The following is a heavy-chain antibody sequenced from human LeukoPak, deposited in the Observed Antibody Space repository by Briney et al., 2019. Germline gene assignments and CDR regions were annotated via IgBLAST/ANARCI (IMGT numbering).Heavy chain of an antibody. Sequence: GGSPRLSCAASGFTSSSYEMNWVRQAPGKGLEWVSYISSSGSTIYYADSVKGRFTISRDNAKNSLYLQMNSLRAEDTAVYYCAELGITVIGGVWGKGTTVTISS. CDR2: ISSSGSTI. CDR3: AELGITVIGGV. V-gene: IGHV3-48*03. D-gene: IGHD3-10*02. CDR1: GFTSSSYE. J-gene: IGHJ6*04.